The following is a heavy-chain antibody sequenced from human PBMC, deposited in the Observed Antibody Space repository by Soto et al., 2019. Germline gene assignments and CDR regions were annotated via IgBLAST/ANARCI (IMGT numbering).Heavy chain of an antibody. D-gene: IGHD1-7*01. CDR3: AKDRNYPRDQFHY. J-gene: IGHJ4*02. CDR2: ISANGQGI. V-gene: IGHV3-23*01. CDR1: GFTFSTYA. Sequence: SLRLSCAASGFTFSTYALSWVRQAPGKGLEWVSAISANGQGIYYADSVRGRFTISRDNSKNTIFLHMDSLRAEDTAVYYCAKDRNYPRDQFHYWGQGTLVTVSS.